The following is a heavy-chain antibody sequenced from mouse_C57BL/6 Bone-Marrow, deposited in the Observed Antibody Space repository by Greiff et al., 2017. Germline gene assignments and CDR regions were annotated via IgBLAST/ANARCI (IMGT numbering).Heavy chain of an antibody. V-gene: IGHV5-9-1*02. D-gene: IGHD1-1*01. CDR3: TRERYYGSVDY. J-gene: IGHJ2*01. CDR1: GFTFSSYA. Sequence: EVQVVESGEGLVKPGGSLKFSCAASGFTFSSYAMSWVRQTPEKRLEWVAYISSGGDYIYYAETVKGRFTISRDNARNTLYLQMSSLKSEDTAMYYCTRERYYGSVDYWGQGTTLTVSS. CDR2: ISSGGDYI.